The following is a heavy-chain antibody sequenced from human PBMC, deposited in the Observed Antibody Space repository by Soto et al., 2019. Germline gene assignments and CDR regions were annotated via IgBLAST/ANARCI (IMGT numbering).Heavy chain of an antibody. J-gene: IGHJ4*02. CDR2: INHSGST. CDR1: GGSFSGYC. D-gene: IGHD3-10*01. V-gene: IGHV4-34*01. Sequence: QVQLQQWGAGLLKPSETLSLTCAVYGGSFSGYCWTWIRQPPGTGLEWIGEINHSGSTNYNPSLKSRVTISVDTSKNQFSLKLTSVTAADTAVYYCARDKITVLFDYWGQGTLVTVSS. CDR3: ARDKITVLFDY.